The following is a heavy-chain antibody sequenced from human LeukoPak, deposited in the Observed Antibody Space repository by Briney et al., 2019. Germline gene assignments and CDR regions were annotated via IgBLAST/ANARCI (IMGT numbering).Heavy chain of an antibody. CDR3: ASSGAQSGSYLSRLVY. D-gene: IGHD1-26*01. V-gene: IGHV4-4*02. Sequence: SETLSLTCAVSGGSISGSTWWSWVRQPPGKELEWIGEISQTGSTTYNPSLKSRLTVSVDKSKNQLSLELSSVTAADTAVYHCASSGAQSGSYLSRLVYWGQGTLVTVSS. CDR1: GGSISGSTW. J-gene: IGHJ4*02. CDR2: ISQTGST.